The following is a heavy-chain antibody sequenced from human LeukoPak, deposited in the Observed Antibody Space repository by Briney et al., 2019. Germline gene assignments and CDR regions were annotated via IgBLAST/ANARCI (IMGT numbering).Heavy chain of an antibody. CDR3: ARKTAVTTPYDY. CDR2: ISTYKGDT. Sequence: GASVKVSCKASGYMFTSYGISWVRQAPGQGLEWMGWISTYKGDTNYEQKLQGRVIMTTDTSTSTAYMELRSLRSDDTAVYYCARKTAVTTPYDYWGQGTLVTVSS. V-gene: IGHV1-18*01. J-gene: IGHJ4*02. CDR1: GYMFTSYG. D-gene: IGHD2-21*02.